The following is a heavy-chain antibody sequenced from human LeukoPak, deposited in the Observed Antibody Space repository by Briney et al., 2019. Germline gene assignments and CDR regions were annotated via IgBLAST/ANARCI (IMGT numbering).Heavy chain of an antibody. V-gene: IGHV3-66*01. J-gene: IGHJ4*02. CDR1: GFTVSSNY. Sequence: GGSLRLSCAASGFTVSSNYTSWVRQAPGKGLEWVSVMYSGGTTYYADSVKGRFTISRDSSKNTVNLQMNSLRAEDTAVYYCARDRRDGYCLGHWGQGTLVTVSS. D-gene: IGHD5-24*01. CDR2: MYSGGTT. CDR3: ARDRRDGYCLGH.